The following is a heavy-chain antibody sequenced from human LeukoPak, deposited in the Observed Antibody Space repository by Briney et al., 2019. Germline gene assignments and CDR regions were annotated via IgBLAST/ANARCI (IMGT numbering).Heavy chain of an antibody. CDR3: AKDIYGYCSGGSCSGIDY. CDR2: ITCDGDST. CDR1: GFTFDDYT. V-gene: IGHV3-43*01. D-gene: IGHD2-15*01. J-gene: IGHJ4*02. Sequence: GGSLRLSCAASGFTFDDYTMHWVRQAPGKGLEWVSLITCDGDSTHYADSVKGRFTISRDNSKNSLYLQMNSLRTEDTALYYCAKDIYGYCSGGSCSGIDYWGQGTLVTVSS.